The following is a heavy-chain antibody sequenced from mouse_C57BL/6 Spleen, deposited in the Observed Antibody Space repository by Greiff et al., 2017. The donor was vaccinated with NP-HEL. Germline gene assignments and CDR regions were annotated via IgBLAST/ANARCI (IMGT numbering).Heavy chain of an antibody. CDR1: GYTFTSYW. CDR2: IDPSDSST. Sequence: QVQLQQPGAELVKPGASVTLSCKASGYTFTSYWMQWVHQRPGQGLEWIGEIDPSDSSTNYTQKFKGKATLTVDTSSSTAYMQLSSLTSEDSAVYYCASGQGFADWGKGTLVTVAA. CDR3: ASGQGFAD. J-gene: IGHJ3*01. D-gene: IGHD3-2*02. V-gene: IGHV1-50*01.